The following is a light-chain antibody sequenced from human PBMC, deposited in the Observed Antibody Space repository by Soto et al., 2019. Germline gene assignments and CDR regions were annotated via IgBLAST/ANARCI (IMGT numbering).Light chain of an antibody. CDR2: KAS. CDR3: QHYNSYSEA. Sequence: DIQMTQSPSTLSASVGDRVTITCRASQSISGWLAWYQQKPGKAPKLLIYKASSIKSGVPSRFSGSGSGTEFTLTISSLQPDDFATYYCQHYNSYSEAFGQGTKVDI. V-gene: IGKV1-5*03. CDR1: QSISGW. J-gene: IGKJ1*01.